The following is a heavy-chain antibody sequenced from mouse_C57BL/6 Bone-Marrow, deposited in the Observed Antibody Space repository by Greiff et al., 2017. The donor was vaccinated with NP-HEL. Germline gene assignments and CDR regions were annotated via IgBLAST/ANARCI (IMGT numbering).Heavy chain of an antibody. Sequence: GGGLVQPKGSLKLSCAASGFSFNTYAMNWVRQAPGKGLEWVARIRSKSNNYATYYADSVKDRFTISRDDSESMLYLQMNNLKTEDTAMYYCVRQGITTVVAPYFDVWGTGTTVTVSS. D-gene: IGHD1-1*01. CDR3: VRQGITTVVAPYFDV. V-gene: IGHV10-1*01. CDR1: GFSFNTYA. J-gene: IGHJ1*03. CDR2: IRSKSNNYAT.